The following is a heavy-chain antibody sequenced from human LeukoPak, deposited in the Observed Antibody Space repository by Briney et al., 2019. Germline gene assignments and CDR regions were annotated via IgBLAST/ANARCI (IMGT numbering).Heavy chain of an antibody. Sequence: GFLRLSCAASGFTFSSYGMHWVRQAPGKGLEWVAFIRYDGSNKYYADSVKGRFTISRDNSKNTLYLQMNSLRAEDTAVYYCAKGPADNDAFDIWGQGTMVTVSS. J-gene: IGHJ3*02. CDR1: GFTFSSYG. CDR2: IRYDGSNK. V-gene: IGHV3-30*02. CDR3: AKGPADNDAFDI. D-gene: IGHD2-2*01.